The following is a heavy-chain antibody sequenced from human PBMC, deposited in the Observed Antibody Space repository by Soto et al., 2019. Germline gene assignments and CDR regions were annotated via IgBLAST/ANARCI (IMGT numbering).Heavy chain of an antibody. Sequence: PWGSLRLSCAASGFPFSSYGMHWVRHTPGKGLEWVALISYDGSTKYYADSVTGRFTVSRDNSRTTVYLQMNGLRPEDTAVYYCAKVAQGHPQTTDYGMDVCGQGTTVTVSS. V-gene: IGHV3-30*18. CDR2: ISYDGSTK. J-gene: IGHJ6*02. CDR1: GFPFSSYG. CDR3: AKVAQGHPQTTDYGMDV.